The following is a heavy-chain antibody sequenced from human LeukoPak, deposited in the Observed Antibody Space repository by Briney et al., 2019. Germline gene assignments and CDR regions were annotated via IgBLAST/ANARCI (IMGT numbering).Heavy chain of an antibody. V-gene: IGHV3-9*01. CDR3: AKDRFGIWSGGFDY. D-gene: IGHD3-10*01. CDR1: GFTFDDYA. Sequence: GRSLRLSCAASGFTFDDYAMHWVRQAPGKGLEGVSGISWTSGSIGYADSVKGRFTISRDNAKNSLYLQMNSLRAEDTALYYCAKDRFGIWSGGFDYWGQGTLVTVSS. J-gene: IGHJ4*02. CDR2: ISWTSGSI.